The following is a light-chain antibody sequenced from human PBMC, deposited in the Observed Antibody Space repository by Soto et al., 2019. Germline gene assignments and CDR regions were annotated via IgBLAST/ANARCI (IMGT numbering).Light chain of an antibody. CDR2: DVS. CDR1: SSDVGTYNY. CDR3: SSYAGSYV. Sequence: QSALTQPRSVSGSPGQSVTISCTGTSSDVGTYNYVSWYQQHPGKAPKLMIYDVSKRPSGVPDRFSGSKSGNTASLTISGLQAEDEADYYCSSYAGSYVFGTGTKVTVL. J-gene: IGLJ1*01. V-gene: IGLV2-11*01.